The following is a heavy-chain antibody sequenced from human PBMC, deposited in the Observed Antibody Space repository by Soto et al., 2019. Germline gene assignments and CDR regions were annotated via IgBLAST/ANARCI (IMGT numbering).Heavy chain of an antibody. CDR3: ARQIYDSDTGPNFQYYFDS. V-gene: IGHV5-10-1*01. Sequence: GESLKISCNGSGYSFACYWITWVRQKPWKGLEWMGRIDPSDSQTYYSPSFRGHVTISVTKSITTVFLQWSSLRASDTAMYYCARQIYDSDTGPNFQYYFDSWGQGTPVTVSS. J-gene: IGHJ4*02. D-gene: IGHD3-22*01. CDR1: GYSFACYW. CDR2: IDPSDSQT.